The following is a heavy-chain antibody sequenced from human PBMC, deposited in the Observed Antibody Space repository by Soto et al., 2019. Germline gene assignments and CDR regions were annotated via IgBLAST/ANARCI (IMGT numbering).Heavy chain of an antibody. V-gene: IGHV1-69*13. Sequence: SVKVSCKASGGTFSSYAIIWVRQAPGQGLEWMGGIIPIFGTANYAQKFQGRVTITADESTSTAYMELSSLRSEDTAMYYCASGGLLAGYYYYGMDVWGQGTTVTVSS. D-gene: IGHD3-16*01. CDR2: IIPIFGTA. CDR1: GGTFSSYA. J-gene: IGHJ6*02. CDR3: ASGGLLAGYYYYGMDV.